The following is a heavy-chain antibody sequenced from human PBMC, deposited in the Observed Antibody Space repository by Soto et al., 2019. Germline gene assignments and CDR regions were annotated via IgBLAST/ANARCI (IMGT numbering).Heavy chain of an antibody. CDR3: AESGDSSSWYLGY. CDR1: GFTFSSYG. J-gene: IGHJ4*02. Sequence: QVQLVESGGGVVQPGRSLRLSCAASGFTFSSYGMHWVRQAPGKGLEWVAVISYDGSNKYYADSVKGRFTISSDNSKNTRYLQMNSLRAEDLAVYYCAESGDSSSWYLGYGGEGTLVTVAS. D-gene: IGHD6-13*01. CDR2: ISYDGSNK. V-gene: IGHV3-30*18.